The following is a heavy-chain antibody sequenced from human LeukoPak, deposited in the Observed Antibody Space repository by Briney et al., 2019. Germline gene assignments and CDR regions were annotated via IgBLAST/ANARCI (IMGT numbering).Heavy chain of an antibody. D-gene: IGHD4-23*01. CDR1: GGSISSYY. CDR3: ARDQITVVTGMDV. Sequence: PSETLSLTCTVSGGSISSYYWSWIRQPPGKGLEWIGYIYYSGSTNYNPSLKSRVTISVDTSKNQFSLKLSSVTAADTAVYYCARDQITVVTGMDVWGQGTTVTVSS. V-gene: IGHV4-59*01. J-gene: IGHJ6*02. CDR2: IYYSGST.